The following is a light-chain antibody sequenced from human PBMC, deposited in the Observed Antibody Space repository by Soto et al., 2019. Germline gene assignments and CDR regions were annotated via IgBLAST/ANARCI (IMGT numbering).Light chain of an antibody. J-gene: IGKJ2*01. CDR1: QSVSSN. CDR2: GTS. Sequence: EIVMTQSPATMSVSPGETVSPGERATLSCRASQSVSSNLAWYQQKPGQAPRLLIYGTSTRATGIPARFSGSGSGTEFTLTISSLQSEDFAVYYCQQYNNWPYTFGQGTKLEIK. CDR3: QQYNNWPYT. V-gene: IGKV3-15*01.